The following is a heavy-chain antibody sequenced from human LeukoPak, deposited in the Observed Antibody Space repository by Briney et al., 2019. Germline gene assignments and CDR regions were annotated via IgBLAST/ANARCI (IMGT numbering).Heavy chain of an antibody. Sequence: GASVKVSCKASGYTFTGYYMHWVRQAPGQGLEWMGWINPNSGGTNYAQKFQGRVTMTRDTSISTAYMELSGLRSDDTAVYYCARVSIAARPYFDYWGQGTLVTVSS. D-gene: IGHD6-6*01. CDR3: ARVSIAARPYFDY. J-gene: IGHJ4*02. CDR2: INPNSGGT. CDR1: GYTFTGYY. V-gene: IGHV1-2*02.